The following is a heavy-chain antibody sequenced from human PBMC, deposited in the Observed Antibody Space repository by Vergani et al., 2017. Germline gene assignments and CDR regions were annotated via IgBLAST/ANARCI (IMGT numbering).Heavy chain of an antibody. D-gene: IGHD1-1*01. Sequence: EVQLVESGGGLVQPGESLKISCKGSGYSFTSYWIGGVRQMPGKGLEWVGIIYPGDSDTRYSPSFQGQVTISADKSISTAYLQWSSLKASDTAMYYCARRKSGNWFDPWGQGTLVTVSS. CDR3: ARRKSGNWFDP. V-gene: IGHV5-51*01. J-gene: IGHJ5*02. CDR2: IYPGDSDT. CDR1: GYSFTSYW.